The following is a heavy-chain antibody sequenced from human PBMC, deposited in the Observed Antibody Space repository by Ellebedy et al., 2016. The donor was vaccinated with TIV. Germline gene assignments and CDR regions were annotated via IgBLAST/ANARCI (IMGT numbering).Heavy chain of an antibody. V-gene: IGHV1-69*13. CDR3: ANGTYSYGNNYYYYGMDV. D-gene: IGHD5-18*01. CDR1: VGSFSTYA. CDR2: ILPIFGTT. Sequence: AASVKVSCKASVGSFSTYAISWVRQAPGQGLEWMGGILPIFGTTEYAQKFQGRVTLTADESTSTTYMELTSLRSEDTAVYYCANGTYSYGNNYYYYGMDVWGQGTTVTVSS. J-gene: IGHJ6*02.